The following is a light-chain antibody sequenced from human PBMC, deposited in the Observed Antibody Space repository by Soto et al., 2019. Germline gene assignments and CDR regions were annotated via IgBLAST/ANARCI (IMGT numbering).Light chain of an antibody. Sequence: QSVLTQPPSVSGAPGQRVIISCTGSSSNIGAGHAVHWYQQLPGTAPRLLIHGDNNRPSGAPDRFSASKSDTSASLAIAWLQAEDEANYYCSSYTSNIYVIFGGGTKVTVL. V-gene: IGLV1-40*01. CDR2: GDN. CDR1: SSNIGAGHA. CDR3: SSYTSNIYVI. J-gene: IGLJ2*01.